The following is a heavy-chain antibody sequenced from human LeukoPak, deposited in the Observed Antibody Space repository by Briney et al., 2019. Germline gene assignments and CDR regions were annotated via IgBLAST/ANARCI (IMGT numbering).Heavy chain of an antibody. CDR1: GYSISSGYY. J-gene: IGHJ5*02. D-gene: IGHD5/OR15-5a*01. V-gene: IGHV4-38-2*02. Sequence: EASETLSLTCIVSGYSISSGYYWGWIRQPPGKGLEWIGSIYHSGSTYYNPSLQSRVTISVDTSKNQFSLKLNSVTAADTAVYYCARDHPVSAQSWGQGTLVTVSS. CDR2: IYHSGST. CDR3: ARDHPVSAQS.